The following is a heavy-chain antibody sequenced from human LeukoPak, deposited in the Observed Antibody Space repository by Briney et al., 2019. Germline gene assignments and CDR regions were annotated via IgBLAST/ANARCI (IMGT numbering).Heavy chain of an antibody. Sequence: SETLSLTCAVSGGSISTFCWSWIRQPPGRGLEWIGYIHYSGATSYNPSLKSRVNISVDTSKSQLSLKVTSVIAADTAVYYCAREWSAFDYWGQGTLVTVSS. D-gene: IGHD2-15*01. CDR1: GGSISTFC. CDR2: IHYSGAT. J-gene: IGHJ4*02. V-gene: IGHV4-59*12. CDR3: AREWSAFDY.